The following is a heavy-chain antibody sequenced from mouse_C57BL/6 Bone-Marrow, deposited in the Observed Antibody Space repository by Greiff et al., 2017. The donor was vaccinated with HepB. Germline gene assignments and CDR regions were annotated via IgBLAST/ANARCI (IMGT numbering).Heavy chain of an antibody. V-gene: IGHV1-78*01. CDR3: ARTGAYDYDEGWYFDV. D-gene: IGHD2-4*01. CDR2: IYPRDGST. J-gene: IGHJ1*03. CDR1: GYTFTDHT. Sequence: QVQLQQPDAELVKPGASVKISCKVSGYTFTDHTIHWMKQRPEQGLEWIGYIYPRDGSTKYNEKFKGKATLTADKSSSTAYMQLNSLTSEDSAVYFGARTGAYDYDEGWYFDVWGTGTTVTVSS.